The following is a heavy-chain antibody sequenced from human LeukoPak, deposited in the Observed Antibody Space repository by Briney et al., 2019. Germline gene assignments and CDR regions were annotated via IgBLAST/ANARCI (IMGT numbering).Heavy chain of an antibody. CDR1: GFTFSNYW. J-gene: IGHJ3*02. Sequence: GGSLRLSCAASGFTFSNYWMHWVRQALGKGLVWVSRINTDGSSTNYADSVKGRFTISRDNAKNTLYLQMNSLRAEDTAVYFCARLSFWVFEIWGQGTMVTVSS. D-gene: IGHD3-16*01. V-gene: IGHV3-74*01. CDR2: INTDGSST. CDR3: ARLSFWVFEI.